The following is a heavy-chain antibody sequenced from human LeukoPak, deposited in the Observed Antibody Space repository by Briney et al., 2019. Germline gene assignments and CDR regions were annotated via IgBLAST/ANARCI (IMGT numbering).Heavy chain of an antibody. Sequence: ASVKVSCKASGYTFTSYGISWVRQAPGQGLEWMGWISAYNGNTNYAQKLQGRVTMTTDTSTSTAYMELRSLRSDDTAVYYCARGDYGDYVPHDAFDIWGQGTMVTVSS. D-gene: IGHD4-17*01. CDR2: ISAYNGNT. CDR1: GYTFTSYG. CDR3: ARGDYGDYVPHDAFDI. J-gene: IGHJ3*02. V-gene: IGHV1-18*01.